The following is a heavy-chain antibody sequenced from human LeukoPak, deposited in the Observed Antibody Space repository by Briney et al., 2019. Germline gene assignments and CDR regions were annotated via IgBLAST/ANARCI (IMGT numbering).Heavy chain of an antibody. V-gene: IGHV4-59*12. D-gene: IGHD3-3*01. CDR2: IYYSGST. CDR3: ARGFLAHHAGTFGY. Sequence: SETLSLTCTVSGGSISSYYWSWIRQPPGKGLEWIGYIYYSGSTNYNPSLKSRVTISVDTSKNQFSLKLSSVTAADTALYYCARGFLAHHAGTFGYWGQGALVTVSS. J-gene: IGHJ4*02. CDR1: GGSISSYY.